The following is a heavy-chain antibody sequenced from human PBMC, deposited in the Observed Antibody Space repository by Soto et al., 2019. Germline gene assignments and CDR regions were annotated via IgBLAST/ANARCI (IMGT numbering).Heavy chain of an antibody. Sequence: KPSETLSLTCTVSGGSLSSSAYYWGWIRQAPGKGLEWLGNIYYSGSTYYTPSLKNRVTISVDTSKNQFSLNLSSVTAADTAVYYCARPQVDMTYSPPHYWGQGILVTVSS. CDR1: GGSLSSSAYY. CDR3: ARPQVDMTYSPPHY. D-gene: IGHD1-26*01. V-gene: IGHV4-39*01. J-gene: IGHJ4*02. CDR2: IYYSGST.